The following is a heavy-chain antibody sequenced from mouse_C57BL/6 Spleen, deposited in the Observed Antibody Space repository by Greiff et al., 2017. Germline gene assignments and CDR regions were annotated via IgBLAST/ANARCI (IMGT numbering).Heavy chain of an antibody. J-gene: IGHJ1*03. V-gene: IGHV1-15*01. Sequence: VQLQQSGAELVRPGASVTLSCKASGYTFTDYEMHWVKQTPVHGLEWIGAIDPETGGTAYNQKFKGKAILTADKSSSTAYMELRSLTSEDSAVYYCTREYYGSKNFDVWGTGTTVTVSS. CDR2: IDPETGGT. CDR3: TREYYGSKNFDV. D-gene: IGHD1-1*01. CDR1: GYTFTDYE.